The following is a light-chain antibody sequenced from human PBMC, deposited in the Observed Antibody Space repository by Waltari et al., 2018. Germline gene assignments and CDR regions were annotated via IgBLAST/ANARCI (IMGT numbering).Light chain of an antibody. Sequence: QSALTQPPSVSGSPGQSVTIACAGTSSDVGSYNRFSWYQQSPGTAPKLIIYEVSNRPSGVPDRFSGSKSGNTASLTISGLQAEDEADYYCSSYRMSSTLGVLGGGTKLTVL. V-gene: IGLV2-18*02. CDR1: SSDVGSYNR. J-gene: IGLJ2*01. CDR2: EVS. CDR3: SSYRMSSTLGV.